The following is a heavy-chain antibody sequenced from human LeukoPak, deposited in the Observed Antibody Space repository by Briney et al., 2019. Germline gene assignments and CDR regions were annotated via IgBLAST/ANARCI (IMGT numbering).Heavy chain of an antibody. CDR2: INPSGGST. J-gene: IGHJ6*02. CDR1: GYTFTSYY. D-gene: IGHD2-15*01. CDR3: ARVSGYCSGGSCYGLPSHGMDV. V-gene: IGHV1-46*01. Sequence: WAPVKVSCKASGYTFTSYYMQWVRRAPGQGLEWMGIINPSGGSTSYAQKFQGRVTMTRDTSTSTVYMELSSLRSEDTAVYYCARVSGYCSGGSCYGLPSHGMDVWGQGTTVTVSS.